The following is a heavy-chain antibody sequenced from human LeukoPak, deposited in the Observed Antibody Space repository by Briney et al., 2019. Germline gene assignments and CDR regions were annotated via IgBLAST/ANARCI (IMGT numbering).Heavy chain of an antibody. CDR2: IYYSGST. V-gene: IGHV4-59*01. J-gene: IGHJ4*02. CDR3: ARGNYGSGSYKNPFDY. CDR1: GGSISSYY. D-gene: IGHD3-10*01. Sequence: SETLSLTCTVSGGSISSYYWSWIRQPPGKGLEWIGYIYYSGSTNYNPSLKSRVTISVDTSKNQFSLKLSSVTAADTAAYYCARGNYGSGSYKNPFDYWGQGTLVTVSS.